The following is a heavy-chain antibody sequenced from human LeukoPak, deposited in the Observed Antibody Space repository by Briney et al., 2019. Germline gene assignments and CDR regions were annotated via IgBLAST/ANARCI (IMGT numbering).Heavy chain of an antibody. CDR1: GGSFSGYY. CDR3: ARGAYCGGDCYQNWFDP. Sequence: SETLSLTCAVYGGSFSGYYWSWFRQPPGKGLEWIGEINHSGSTNYNPSLKSRVTISVDTSKNQFSLKLSSVTAADTAVYYCARGAYCGGDCYQNWFDPWGQGTLVTVSS. V-gene: IGHV4-34*01. CDR2: INHSGST. D-gene: IGHD2-21*02. J-gene: IGHJ5*02.